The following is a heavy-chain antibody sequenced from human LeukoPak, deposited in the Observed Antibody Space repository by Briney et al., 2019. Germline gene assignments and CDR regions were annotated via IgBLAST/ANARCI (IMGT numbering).Heavy chain of an antibody. V-gene: IGHV4-59*08. CDR1: GGSISSYY. CDR2: IYYSGST. CDR3: ARLLGAEYSSSWPTPFDY. J-gene: IGHJ4*02. Sequence: SETLSLTCTVSGGSISSYYWSWIRQPPGKGLEWIGYIYYSGSTNYNPSLKSRVTISVDTPKNQFSLKLSSVTAADTAVYYCARLLGAEYSSSWPTPFDYWGQGTLVTVSS. D-gene: IGHD6-13*01.